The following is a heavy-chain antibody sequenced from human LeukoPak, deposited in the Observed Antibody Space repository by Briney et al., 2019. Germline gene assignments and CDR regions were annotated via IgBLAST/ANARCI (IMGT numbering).Heavy chain of an antibody. D-gene: IGHD2-8*01. V-gene: IGHV1-8*01. CDR1: GYTFTSYD. J-gene: IGHJ5*02. CDR3: ARGYCTNGVCPNWFDP. CDR2: MNPNSGNT. Sequence: ASVKVSCKASGYTFTSYDINWVRQATGQGLEWMGWMNPNSGNTGYAQKFQGRVTMTRNTSISTAYMELSSLRSEDTAVYYCARGYCTNGVCPNWFDPWGQGTLVTVSS.